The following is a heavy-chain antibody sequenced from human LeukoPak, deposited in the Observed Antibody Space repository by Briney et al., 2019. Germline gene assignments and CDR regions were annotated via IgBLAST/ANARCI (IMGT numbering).Heavy chain of an antibody. CDR2: IYPSDSDT. CDR1: GYSFVGYW. CDR3: ARQVSAGDFDF. D-gene: IGHD1-14*01. V-gene: IGHV5-51*01. J-gene: IGHJ4*02. Sequence: GESLKISCTGSGYSFVGYWIAWVRQVPGKGLEWIGMIYPSDSDTKYSPSFQGQVTISVDKSISTTYLQWSSLEVSDTAMYYCARQVSAGDFDFWGQGTLVAVSS.